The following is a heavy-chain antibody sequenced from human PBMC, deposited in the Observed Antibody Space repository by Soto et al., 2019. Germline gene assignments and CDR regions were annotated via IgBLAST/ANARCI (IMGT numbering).Heavy chain of an antibody. CDR2: INSDGSST. D-gene: IGHD3-10*01. V-gene: IGHV3-74*01. CDR1: GFTFSSYW. Sequence: EVQLVESGGGLVQPGGSLRLSCAASGFTFSSYWMHWVRQAPGKGLVWVSRINSDGSSTSYADSVKGRFTISRDNAKNTLYLQMNSLRAEDTAVYYCARDAGGGLLWFGELADAFDIWGQGTMVTVSS. J-gene: IGHJ3*02. CDR3: ARDAGGGLLWFGELADAFDI.